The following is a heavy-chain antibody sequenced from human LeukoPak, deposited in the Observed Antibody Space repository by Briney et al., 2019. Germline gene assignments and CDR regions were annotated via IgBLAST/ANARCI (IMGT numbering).Heavy chain of an antibody. CDR3: AKELTVTGRGFDY. CDR2: ISGSGDST. J-gene: IGHJ4*02. V-gene: IGHV3-23*01. Sequence: GGSLRLSCAASGFTFSRNAMNWVRQAPGKGLEWVSGISGSGDSTYYADSVKGRFTISRDNSKNTLYVQMNRLRVEDTAVYFCAKELTVTGRGFDYWGQGTLVTVSS. CDR1: GFTFSRNA. D-gene: IGHD6-19*01.